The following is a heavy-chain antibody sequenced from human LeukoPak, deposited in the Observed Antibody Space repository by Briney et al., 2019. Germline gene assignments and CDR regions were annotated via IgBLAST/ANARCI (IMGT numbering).Heavy chain of an antibody. CDR1: GFTFSNFA. CDR2: INDSGGGT. J-gene: IGHJ4*02. D-gene: IGHD2-2*02. CDR3: AKSDCTSTSCYTIDY. V-gene: IGHV3-23*01. Sequence: GGSLRLSCAASGFTFSNFAMTWVRQAPGKGLEWVSVINDSGGGTSYADFGEGRFTIFRDNSKNTLYLQMNSLRAEDTAVYYCAKSDCTSTSCYTIDYWGQGTLVTVSS.